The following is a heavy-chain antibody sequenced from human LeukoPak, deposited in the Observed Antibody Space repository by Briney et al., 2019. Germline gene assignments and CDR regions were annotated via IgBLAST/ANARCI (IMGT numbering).Heavy chain of an antibody. D-gene: IGHD3-16*02. Sequence: SETLSLTCTVSGGSISSYYWSWIRQPAGKGLEWIGRIYTSGSTNYNPSLKSRGTMSVDTSKHQFSLKLSSVTAADTAVYYCARDYYDYVWGSYRPGFDPWGQGTLVTVSS. CDR1: GGSISSYY. J-gene: IGHJ5*02. CDR2: IYTSGST. CDR3: ARDYYDYVWGSYRPGFDP. V-gene: IGHV4-4*07.